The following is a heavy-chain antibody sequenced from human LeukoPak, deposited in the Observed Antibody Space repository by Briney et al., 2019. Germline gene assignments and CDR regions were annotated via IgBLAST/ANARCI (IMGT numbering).Heavy chain of an antibody. CDR3: TRDPLWELMDY. CDR2: ISYDGSNK. V-gene: IGHV3-30*04. J-gene: IGHJ4*02. CDR1: GCCFSSYA. Sequence: GGSLRLSCAPSGCCFSSYAMLRLRQAPGKGLEWVAVISYDGSNKYYADSVKGRFTISRDNSKNTLFLQMNSLRSEDTAVYYCTRDPLWELMDYWGQGTLVTVSS. D-gene: IGHD1-26*01.